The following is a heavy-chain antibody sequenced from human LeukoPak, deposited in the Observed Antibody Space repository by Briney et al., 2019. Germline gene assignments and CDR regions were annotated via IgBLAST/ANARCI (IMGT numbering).Heavy chain of an antibody. Sequence: RASVKVSCKASGYTFTSYYMHWVRQAPGQGLEWMGWISAYNGNTNYAQKLQGRVTMTTDTSTSTAYMELRSLRSDDTAVYYCARELAYYYDSSGYYYPLDYWGQGTLVTVSS. J-gene: IGHJ4*02. CDR1: GYTFTSYY. CDR3: ARELAYYYDSSGYYYPLDY. CDR2: ISAYNGNT. V-gene: IGHV1-18*04. D-gene: IGHD3-22*01.